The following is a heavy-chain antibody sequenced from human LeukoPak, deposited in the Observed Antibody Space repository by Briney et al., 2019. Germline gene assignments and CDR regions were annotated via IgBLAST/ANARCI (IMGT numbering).Heavy chain of an antibody. D-gene: IGHD2-2*02. CDR3: AKDSCSSTSCYNYYYYGMDV. J-gene: IGHJ6*02. CDR2: FSRTIGSI. Sequence: GRSLRLSCVPSGYTSDVYAMYGGPAAPRKSLERGSRFSRTIGSIGYTDSVKGRVTISRDNAKNSLYLQMNSLRAEDTALYYCAKDSCSSTSCYNYYYYGMDVWGQGTTVTVSS. V-gene: IGHV3-9*02. CDR1: GYTSDVYA.